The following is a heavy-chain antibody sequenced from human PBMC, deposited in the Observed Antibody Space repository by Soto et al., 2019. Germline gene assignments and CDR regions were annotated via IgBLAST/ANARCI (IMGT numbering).Heavy chain of an antibody. CDR2: MNPNSANT. J-gene: IGHJ6*02. CDR1: GYTFSNYD. CDR3: SRAPIYSAYDQRYNLRMEV. Sequence: QVQLVQSGAEVKKPGASVKVSCKASGYTFSNYDINWVRQATGQGLEWMGWMNPNSANTGYAPRFQGRVSMTRDTSISTAYLEVSSLRSEDTAVYYCSRAPIYSAYDQRYNLRMEVWGQGNTVTVSS. D-gene: IGHD5-12*01. V-gene: IGHV1-8*01.